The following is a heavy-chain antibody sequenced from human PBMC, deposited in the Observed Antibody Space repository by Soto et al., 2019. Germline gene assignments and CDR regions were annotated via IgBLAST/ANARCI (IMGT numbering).Heavy chain of an antibody. CDR3: EQYCSSTSCYDGGDAFDI. V-gene: IGHV1-69*02. D-gene: IGHD2-2*01. CDR2: IIPILGIA. CDR1: GGTFSSYT. J-gene: IGHJ3*02. Sequence: QVQLVQSGAEVKKPGSSVKVSCKASGGTFSSYTISWVRQAPGQGLEWMGRIIPILGIANDAQKFQGRVTITADKSTSTAYMELSSLRYEEQAVYYCEQYCSSTSCYDGGDAFDIWGQGTMVTVSS.